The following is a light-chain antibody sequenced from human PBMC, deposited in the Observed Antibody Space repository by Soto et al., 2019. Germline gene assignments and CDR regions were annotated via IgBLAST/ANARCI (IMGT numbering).Light chain of an antibody. J-gene: IGKJ1*01. CDR3: QQYGSPPQT. Sequence: EIVLTQSPGTLSLSPGERATLSCRASQSVSSSYLAWYQQKPGQAPRLLIYGASSRATGIPDRLSGSGSGTDFTLTISRXEPEDFAVYYCQQYGSPPQTFGQGTKVDTK. V-gene: IGKV3-20*01. CDR1: QSVSSSY. CDR2: GAS.